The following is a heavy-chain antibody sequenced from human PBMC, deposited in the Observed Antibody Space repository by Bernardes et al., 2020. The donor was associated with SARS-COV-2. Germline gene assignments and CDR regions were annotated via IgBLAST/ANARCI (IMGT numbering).Heavy chain of an antibody. Sequence: GESLRLSCAASGFMFSNYVMGWVRQAPGKGLEWVSAISAGGGSTYTADSVKGRFTISRDNSKNTVYLQMNSLRAEDTAVYYCAKEESIVVVPYYFDYWGQGTLVTVSS. J-gene: IGHJ4*02. CDR2: ISAGGGST. V-gene: IGHV3-23*01. D-gene: IGHD2-15*01. CDR3: AKEESIVVVPYYFDY. CDR1: GFMFSNYV.